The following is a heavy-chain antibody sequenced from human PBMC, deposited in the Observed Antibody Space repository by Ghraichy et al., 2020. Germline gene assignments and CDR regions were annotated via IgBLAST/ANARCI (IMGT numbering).Heavy chain of an antibody. J-gene: IGHJ6*02. CDR2: INHSGST. CDR1: GGSFSGYY. CDR3: ARQVLSNYDSLYYYYYYGMDV. D-gene: IGHD4-11*01. Sequence: EPLSLTCAVYGGSFSGYYWSWIRQPPGKGLEWIGEINHSGSTNYNPSLKSRVTISVDTSKNQFSLKLSSVTAADTAVYYCARQVLSNYDSLYYYYYYGMDVWGQGTTVTVSS. V-gene: IGHV4-34*01.